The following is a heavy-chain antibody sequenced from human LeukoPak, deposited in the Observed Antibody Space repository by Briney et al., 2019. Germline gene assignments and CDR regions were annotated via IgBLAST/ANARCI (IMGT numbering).Heavy chain of an antibody. J-gene: IGHJ4*02. CDR2: INHSGST. V-gene: IGHV4-34*01. Sequence: SETLSLTCAVYGGSFSGYYWSWIRQPPGKGLEWIGEINHSGSTNYNPSLKSRVTISVDTSKNQFSLKLSSVTAADTAVYYCARVYSSSWYYFDYWGQGTLVTVSS. CDR1: GGSFSGYY. D-gene: IGHD6-13*01. CDR3: ARVYSSSWYYFDY.